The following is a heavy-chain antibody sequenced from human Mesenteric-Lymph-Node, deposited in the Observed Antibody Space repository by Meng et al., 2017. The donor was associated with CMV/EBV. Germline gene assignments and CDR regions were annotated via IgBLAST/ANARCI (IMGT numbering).Heavy chain of an antibody. CDR1: GFIFSRQS. J-gene: IGHJ4*02. Sequence: GGSLRLSCAAAGFIFSRQSRNWVRQAPGKGVEWVSAIRSGGGAIFYADSVQGRFTISRDNAKNSLYLQMNSLRAEDTAVYYCASLGEPSRSWGQGTLVTVSS. CDR2: IRSGGGAI. D-gene: IGHD3-16*01. CDR3: ASLGEPSRS. V-gene: IGHV3-21*01.